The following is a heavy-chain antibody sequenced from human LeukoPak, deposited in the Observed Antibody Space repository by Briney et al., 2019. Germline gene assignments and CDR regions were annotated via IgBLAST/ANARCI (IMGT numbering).Heavy chain of an antibody. Sequence: GGSLRLSCAASGFTFSSYSMNWVRQAPGKGLEWVSSISSSSSYIYYADSVKGRFTISRDNAKNSLYLQMNSLRAEDTAVYYCARDLHGSGSPTYYYGMDVWGQGTTVTVSS. V-gene: IGHV3-21*01. J-gene: IGHJ6*02. CDR2: ISSSSSYI. D-gene: IGHD3-10*01. CDR1: GFTFSSYS. CDR3: ARDLHGSGSPTYYYGMDV.